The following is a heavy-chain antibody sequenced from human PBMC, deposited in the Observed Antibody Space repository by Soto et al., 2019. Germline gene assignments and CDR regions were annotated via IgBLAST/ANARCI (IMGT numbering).Heavy chain of an antibody. CDR3: ARSSGGNFGLILEGTNWFAP. Sequence: GXSVKVSCKAPRDTFTSYYINWVRQAPGQGLEWMGVINPHGGSTAYAQKFKGRVTLTRDTSASTVYMEVSSLTSEDTAMYYCARSSGGNFGLILEGTNWFAPWGQGNLVTVSS. CDR1: RDTFTSYY. D-gene: IGHD3-16*01. J-gene: IGHJ5*02. CDR2: INPHGGST. V-gene: IGHV1-46*01.